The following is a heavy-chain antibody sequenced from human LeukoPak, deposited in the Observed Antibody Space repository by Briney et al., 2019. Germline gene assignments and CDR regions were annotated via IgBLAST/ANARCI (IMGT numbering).Heavy chain of an antibody. CDR3: ARISTQGIAVAGVDY. D-gene: IGHD6-19*01. V-gene: IGHV3-21*01. J-gene: IGHJ4*02. Sequence: GGSLRLSCAASGFTVSSNYMSWVRQAPGKGLEWVSSIGGSGTDTYYADSLKGRFTISRDNAKNSLYLQMNTLRAEDTAVYYCARISTQGIAVAGVDYWGPGTLVTVSS. CDR2: IGGSGTDT. CDR1: GFTVSSNY.